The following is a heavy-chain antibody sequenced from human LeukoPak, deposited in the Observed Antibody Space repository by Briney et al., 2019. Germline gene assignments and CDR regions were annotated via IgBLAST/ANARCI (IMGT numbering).Heavy chain of an antibody. D-gene: IGHD6-13*01. Sequence: SETLSLTCTVSGFSISTSSYYWGWIRQPPGKVLEWIGTIYYSGYTYYNPSLKSRVTISVDTSKNQFSLKLSSVTAADTAVYYCARLRHSSSWYLTGRVHIVGVREWFDPWGQGTLVTVSS. V-gene: IGHV4-39*07. CDR2: IYYSGYT. CDR1: GFSISTSSYY. J-gene: IGHJ5*02. CDR3: ARLRHSSSWYLTGRVHIVGVREWFDP.